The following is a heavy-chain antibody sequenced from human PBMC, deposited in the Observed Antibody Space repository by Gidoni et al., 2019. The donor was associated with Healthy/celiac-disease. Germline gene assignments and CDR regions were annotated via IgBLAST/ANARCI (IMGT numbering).Heavy chain of an antibody. D-gene: IGHD5-18*01. CDR2: IYYSGST. V-gene: IGHV4-59*08. Sequence: QVQLQESGPGLVKPSETLSLTCTVPGGSISSYYWRWIRQPPGKGLEWIGYIYYSGSTNYNPSLKSRVTISVDTSKNQFSLKLSSVTAADTAVYYCARGDTAMVSGAFDYWGQGTLVTVSS. CDR3: ARGDTAMVSGAFDY. J-gene: IGHJ4*02. CDR1: GGSISSYY.